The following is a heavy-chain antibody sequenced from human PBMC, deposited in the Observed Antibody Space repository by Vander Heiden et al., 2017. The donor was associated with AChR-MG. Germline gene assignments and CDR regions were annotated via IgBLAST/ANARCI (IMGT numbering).Heavy chain of an antibody. CDR3: AGTSNRADY. CDR1: GYTFIDNY. Sequence: QVQLVQSGAEVKKPGAPVKVSCKAYGYTFIDNYIHWVRQAPGKGLEWMGWINPNSGGTNYAQRFQDRVTMTRDTSITTVYMELSRLRFDDTAVYFCAGTSNRADYWGQGTLVTVSS. J-gene: IGHJ4*02. D-gene: IGHD7-27*01. CDR2: INPNSGGT. V-gene: IGHV1-2*02.